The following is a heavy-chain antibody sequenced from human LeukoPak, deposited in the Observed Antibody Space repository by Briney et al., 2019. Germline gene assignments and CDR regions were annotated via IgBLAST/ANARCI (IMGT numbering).Heavy chain of an antibody. D-gene: IGHD3-22*01. CDR1: GGSISSYY. J-gene: IGHJ5*02. CDR2: IYYSGST. V-gene: IGHV4-59*08. Sequence: SETLSLTCTVSGGSISSYYWSWIRQPPGKGLEWIGYIYYSGSTNYNPSLKSRVTISVDTSKNQFSLKLSSVTAADTAVYYCARHDIGTYYYDSSGIDPWGQGTLVTVSS. CDR3: ARHDIGTYYYDSSGIDP.